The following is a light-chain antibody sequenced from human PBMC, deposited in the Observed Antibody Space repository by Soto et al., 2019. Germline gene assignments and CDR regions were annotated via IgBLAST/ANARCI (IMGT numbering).Light chain of an antibody. J-gene: IGKJ1*01. CDR3: QQYNSFIWT. Sequence: DIQMTQSPSTLSASVGYRFTITCLASQSISSWLAWYQQKGGKAPKILISKASILDSGVPSRFSGSVSGTEGNLTISSLQPEDGATYYCQQYNSFIWTFGQGTKVDIK. CDR1: QSISSW. V-gene: IGKV1-5*03. CDR2: KAS.